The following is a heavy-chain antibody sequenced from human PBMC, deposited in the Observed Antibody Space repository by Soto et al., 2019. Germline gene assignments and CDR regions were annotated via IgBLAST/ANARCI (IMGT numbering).Heavy chain of an antibody. CDR3: AKSELLWFGESVALWGY. V-gene: IGHV3-23*01. Sequence: PGGSLRLSCAASGFTFSSYAMSWVRQAPGKGLEWVSAISGSGGSTYYADSVKGRFTISRDNSKNTLYLQMNSLRAEDTAVYYCAKSELLWFGESVALWGYWGQGTLVTVSS. CDR2: ISGSGGST. CDR1: GFTFSSYA. D-gene: IGHD3-10*01. J-gene: IGHJ4*02.